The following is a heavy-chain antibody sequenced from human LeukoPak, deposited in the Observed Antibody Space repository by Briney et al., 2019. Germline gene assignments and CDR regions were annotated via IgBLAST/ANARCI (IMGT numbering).Heavy chain of an antibody. CDR2: ISGSGGST. Sequence: PGGSLRLSCAASGFSFSSYWMSWVRQAPGKGLEWVSAISGSGGSTYYADSVKGRFTISRDNSKNTLYLQMNSLRAEDTAVYYCAKDRLVRGSNWFDPWGQGTLVTVSS. J-gene: IGHJ5*02. V-gene: IGHV3-23*01. CDR1: GFSFSSYW. CDR3: AKDRLVRGSNWFDP. D-gene: IGHD3-10*01.